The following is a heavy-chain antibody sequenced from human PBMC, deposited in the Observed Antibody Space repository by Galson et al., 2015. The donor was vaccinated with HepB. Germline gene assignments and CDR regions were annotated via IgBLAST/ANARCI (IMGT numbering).Heavy chain of an antibody. D-gene: IGHD3-22*01. Sequence: SVKVSCKASGYTFTSYYMHWVRQAPGQGLEWMGIINPSGGSTSYAQKFQGRVTITADESTSTAYMELSSLRSEDTAVYYCATRGSSGYYYPFCDWGQGTLVTVSS. V-gene: IGHV1-46*01. J-gene: IGHJ4*02. CDR3: ATRGSSGYYYPFCD. CDR1: GYTFTSYY. CDR2: INPSGGST.